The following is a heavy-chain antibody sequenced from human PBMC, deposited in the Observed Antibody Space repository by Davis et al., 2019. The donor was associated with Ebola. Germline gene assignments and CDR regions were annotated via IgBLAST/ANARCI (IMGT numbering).Heavy chain of an antibody. CDR2: LGTSADT. D-gene: IGHD1-26*01. CDR3: AKDTSNIRFDI. CDR1: GFTSRSYV. V-gene: IGHV3-23*01. Sequence: GGSLRPSCPPSGFTSRSYVMSWVRQPPGKGRGWVSTLGTSADTYYADTVKGRFTISREDSKNTLYLQMNGLRVEETAIYYCAKDTSNIRFDIWGQGTMVTVSS. J-gene: IGHJ3*02.